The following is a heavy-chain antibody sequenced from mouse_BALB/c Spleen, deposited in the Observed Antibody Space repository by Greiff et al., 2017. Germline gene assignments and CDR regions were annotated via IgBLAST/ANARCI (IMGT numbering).Heavy chain of an antibody. V-gene: IGHV5-17*02. CDR3: ARIHYYGYNYFDY. CDR1: GFTFSSFG. J-gene: IGHJ2*01. CDR2: ISSGSSTS. Sequence: EVQLVESGGGLVQPGGSRKLSCAASGFTFSSFGMHWVRQAPEKGLEWVAYISSGSSTSYYADTVKGRFIISRDNPKNTLFLQMTSLRSEATAMYYCARIHYYGYNYFDYWGQGTTLTVSS. D-gene: IGHD1-2*01.